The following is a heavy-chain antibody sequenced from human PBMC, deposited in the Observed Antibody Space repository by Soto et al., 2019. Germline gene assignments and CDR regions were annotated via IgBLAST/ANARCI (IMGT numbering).Heavy chain of an antibody. J-gene: IGHJ5*01. Sequence: QITLKESGPTLVKPTQTLTLTCTFSGFSFSINGVAVGWIRQPPGQALEWLALIYWDDDQRYNPSLKNRLIITKDTSRNQVVLTMTNMDPVDTATYYCAHKRDVSRGFKSWGQGTLVTVSS. V-gene: IGHV2-5*02. CDR2: IYWDDDQ. CDR3: AHKRDVSRGFKS. CDR1: GFSFSINGVA.